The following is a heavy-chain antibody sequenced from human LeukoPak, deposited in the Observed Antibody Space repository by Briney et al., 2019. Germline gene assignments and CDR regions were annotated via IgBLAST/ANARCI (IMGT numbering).Heavy chain of an antibody. CDR2: IYSGGST. CDR3: ASVYYYGMDV. V-gene: IGHV3-53*01. Sequence: GGSLRLSCAASGFTVSSNYMSWVRQAPGKGLEWVSVIYSGGSTYYADSVKGRFTISRDNAKNSLYLQMNSLRAEDTAVYYCASVYYYGMDVWGQGTTVTVSS. J-gene: IGHJ6*02. CDR1: GFTVSSNY.